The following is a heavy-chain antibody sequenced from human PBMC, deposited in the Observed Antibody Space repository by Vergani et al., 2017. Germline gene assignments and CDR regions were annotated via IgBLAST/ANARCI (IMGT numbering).Heavy chain of an antibody. D-gene: IGHD3-16*01. CDR2: IYYSGST. Sequence: QVQLRQWGAGLVKPSETLSLTCGIYGDSLRGHYWSWIRQSPGKGLEWIGNIYYSGSTSYNPSVGSRLAISLDTSKNQFSLTLNFLTAADTAVYFCAREGPYVYGLDLWGQGTTVIVSS. V-gene: IGHV4-34*11. CDR1: GDSLRGHY. J-gene: IGHJ6*02. CDR3: AREGPYVYGLDL.